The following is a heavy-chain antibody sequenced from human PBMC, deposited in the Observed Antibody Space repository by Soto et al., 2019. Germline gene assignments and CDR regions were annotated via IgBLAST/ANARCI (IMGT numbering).Heavy chain of an antibody. D-gene: IGHD5-18*01. CDR1: GFTFSDYY. CDR3: ARVYSYGYFFDY. CDR2: ISSSSSYT. V-gene: IGHV3-11*06. J-gene: IGHJ4*02. Sequence: GWSLRLSCAASGFTFSDYYMGWIRQAPGKGLEWVSYISSSSSYTNYADSVKGRFTISRGNAKNSLYLQMNSLRAEDTAVYYCARVYSYGYFFDYWGQGTLVTVSS.